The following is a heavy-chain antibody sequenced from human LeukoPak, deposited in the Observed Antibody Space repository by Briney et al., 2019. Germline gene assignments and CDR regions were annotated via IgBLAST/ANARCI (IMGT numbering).Heavy chain of an antibody. V-gene: IGHV3-13*01. Sequence: RTGGSLRLSCAASGFTLSSYDMHWVRQVTGKGLEWVSVIGTTGETYYPGSVKGRFTIARENAKNSLYLQMNSLRAGDTAVYYCARGRGYYLDYWGQGTLVTVSS. CDR3: ARGRGYYLDY. J-gene: IGHJ4*02. D-gene: IGHD3-22*01. CDR1: GFTLSSYD. CDR2: IGTTGET.